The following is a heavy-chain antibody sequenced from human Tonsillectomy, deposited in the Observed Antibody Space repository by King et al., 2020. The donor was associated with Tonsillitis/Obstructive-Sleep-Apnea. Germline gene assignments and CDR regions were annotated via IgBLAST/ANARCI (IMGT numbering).Heavy chain of an antibody. CDR1: GYSFTTYW. CDR2: IYPGDSET. V-gene: IGHV5-51*01. Sequence: QLVQSGAEVKKPGESLKISCKGSGYSFTTYWIGWVRQMPGKGLEWMGIIYPGDSETRYSPSFQGQVTISADRSISTAYLQWSSLKASDTAMYYCARSEYSGYDMGYFFDYWGQGSLVTVAS. J-gene: IGHJ4*02. D-gene: IGHD5-12*01. CDR3: ARSEYSGYDMGYFFDY.